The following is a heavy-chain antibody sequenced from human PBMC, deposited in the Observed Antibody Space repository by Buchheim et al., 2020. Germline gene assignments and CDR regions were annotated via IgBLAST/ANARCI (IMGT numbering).Heavy chain of an antibody. CDR1: GGSISSSSYY. J-gene: IGHJ4*02. D-gene: IGHD6-6*01. V-gene: IGHV4-39*01. CDR3: ARAFSSSSSLFDY. CDR2: IYYSGST. Sequence: QVQLQESGPGLVKPSETLSLTCTVSGGSISSSSYYWGWIRQPPGKGLEWIGSIYYSGSTYYNPSLKSRVTISVDTPKNQSSLKLSSVTAADTAVYYCARAFSSSSSLFDYWGQGTL.